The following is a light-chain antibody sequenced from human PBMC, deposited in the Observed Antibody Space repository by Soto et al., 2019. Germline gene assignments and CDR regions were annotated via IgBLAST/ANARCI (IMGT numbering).Light chain of an antibody. CDR2: GAS. CDR3: QQYGSLPYT. Sequence: ENVLTQSPGTLSLSPGERATLSCRASQNVDNNFLAWYQHKPGQPPRLLIFGASSRAAGIPDRFSGSGSGTYFPISISRLEPEDFVVYHCQQYGSLPYTFGQGTKLDI. CDR1: QNVDNNF. V-gene: IGKV3-20*01. J-gene: IGKJ2*01.